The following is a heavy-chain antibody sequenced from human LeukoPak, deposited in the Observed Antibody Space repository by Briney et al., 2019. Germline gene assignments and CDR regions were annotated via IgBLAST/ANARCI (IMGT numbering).Heavy chain of an antibody. J-gene: IGHJ4*02. Sequence: GGSLRLSCAASGFTFSSYWMHWVRQAPGKGLVWVSRINSDGSSTSYADSVKGRFTISRDKSKNMLYLQMNSLRAEDTAVYYCATLYGSGRAYFDHWGQGTLVTVSS. V-gene: IGHV3-74*01. CDR1: GFTFSSYW. CDR2: INSDGSST. D-gene: IGHD3-10*01. CDR3: ATLYGSGRAYFDH.